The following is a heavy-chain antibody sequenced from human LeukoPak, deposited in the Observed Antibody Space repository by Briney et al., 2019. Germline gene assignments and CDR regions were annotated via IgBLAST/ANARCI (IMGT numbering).Heavy chain of an antibody. Sequence: GGSLRLSCAASGFTFSTYGMSWVRQAPGKGLEWVSAISGSGRTTKYADSVKGRFTISGDNSKNTLYLQMNSLRAEDTAVYYCAKDGGWYDILTGYYPYYFDYWGQGTLVTVSS. J-gene: IGHJ4*02. D-gene: IGHD3-9*01. CDR2: ISGSGRTT. V-gene: IGHV3-23*01. CDR1: GFTFSTYG. CDR3: AKDGGWYDILTGYYPYYFDY.